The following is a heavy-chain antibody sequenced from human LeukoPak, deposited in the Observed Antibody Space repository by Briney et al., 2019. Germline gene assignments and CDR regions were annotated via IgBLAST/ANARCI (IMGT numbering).Heavy chain of an antibody. CDR3: ARGESGSVFDY. CDR1: GFTFSSYA. V-gene: IGHV3-23*01. D-gene: IGHD3-10*01. J-gene: IGHJ4*02. Sequence: GRSLRLSCAASGFTFSSYAMSWVRQAPGKGLEWVSAISGSGGSTYYADSVKGRFTISRDNSKNTLYLQMNSLRAEDTAVYYCARGESGSVFDYWGQGTLVTVSS. CDR2: ISGSGGST.